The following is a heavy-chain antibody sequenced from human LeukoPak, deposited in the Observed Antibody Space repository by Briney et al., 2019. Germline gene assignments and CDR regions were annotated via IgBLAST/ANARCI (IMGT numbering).Heavy chain of an antibody. CDR2: IYDRGPA. D-gene: IGHD3-10*01. Sequence: SETLSLTCTVSGYSITSGGFSCNWIRQSPGKGLEWIGCIYDRGPAYYNPSLKSRFTISVDRPKNQFFLNVTSLTAAETAVYFCARSRQASGLFNSWGEGTLVVVYS. CDR1: GYSITSGGFS. CDR3: ARSRQASGLFNS. J-gene: IGHJ5*01. V-gene: IGHV4-30-2*06.